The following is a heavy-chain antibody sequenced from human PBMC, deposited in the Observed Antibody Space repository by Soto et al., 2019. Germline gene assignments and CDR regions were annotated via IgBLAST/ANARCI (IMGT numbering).Heavy chain of an antibody. V-gene: IGHV3-49*03. J-gene: IGHJ5*02. Sequence: GGSLRLSCTASGFTFGDYAMSWFRQAPGKGLEWVGFIRSKAYGGTTEYAASVKGRFTISRDDSKSIAYLQMNSLKTEDTAVYYCTRGGIVAIKNWFDPWGQGTLVTVSS. D-gene: IGHD5-12*01. CDR3: TRGGIVAIKNWFDP. CDR1: GFTFGDYA. CDR2: IRSKAYGGTT.